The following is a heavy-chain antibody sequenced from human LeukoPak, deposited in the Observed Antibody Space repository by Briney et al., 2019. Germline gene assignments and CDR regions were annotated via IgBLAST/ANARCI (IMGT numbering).Heavy chain of an antibody. CDR1: GLTTRDHA. D-gene: IGHD1-14*01. CDR2: IAWDGGRI. CDR3: TKDITPGGTDV. V-gene: IGHV3-9*02. J-gene: IGHJ6*04. Sequence: GGCLRLSCAGSGLTTRDHAMHWVRQAPGKGLDWVSGIAWDGGRIGYADSVKGRFTVSRDNAKNSLYLQMDSLRGDDTALYYCTKDITPGGTDVWGKGTTVTVSS.